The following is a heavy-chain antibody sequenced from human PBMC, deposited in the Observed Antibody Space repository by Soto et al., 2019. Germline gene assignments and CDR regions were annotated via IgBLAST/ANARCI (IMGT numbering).Heavy chain of an antibody. CDR3: ARALQRSYDSSGYHDSYYYYGMDV. CDR2: INPSGGST. CDR1: GYTFTSYY. J-gene: IGHJ6*02. V-gene: IGHV1-46*01. D-gene: IGHD3-22*01. Sequence: AASVKVSFKASGYTFTSYYMHWLRQAPGQGLEWMGIINPSGGSTSYAQKFQGRVTMTRDTSTSTVYMELSSLRSEDTAVYYCARALQRSYDSSGYHDSYYYYGMDVWGQGTTVTVS.